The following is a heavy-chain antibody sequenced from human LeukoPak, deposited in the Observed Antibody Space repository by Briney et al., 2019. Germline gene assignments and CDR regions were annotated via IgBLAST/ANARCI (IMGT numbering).Heavy chain of an antibody. CDR2: ISYDGSNK. J-gene: IGHJ3*01. Sequence: GRSLRLSCAASGFTFSSYGMHWVRQTPGKGLEWVAVISYDGSNKYYGDSVTGRFTISRDNFKNTLYLQMNSLRPEDTAVYYCARDLPRGSSGYYWGTFDLWGQGTMVTVSS. D-gene: IGHD3-22*01. CDR3: ARDLPRGSSGYYWGTFDL. V-gene: IGHV3-30*19. CDR1: GFTFSSYG.